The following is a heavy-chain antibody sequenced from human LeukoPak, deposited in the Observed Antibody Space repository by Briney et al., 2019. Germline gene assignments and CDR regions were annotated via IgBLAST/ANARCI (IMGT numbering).Heavy chain of an antibody. Sequence: GRSQRLSCAASGFSFITYGMHWVRQAPGKGLEWVAVISYDGSNKYYADSVKGRFTISRDNSKNTLYLQMNSLRAEDTAVYYCARGDIQLLGIDYWGQGTLVTVSS. J-gene: IGHJ4*02. D-gene: IGHD5-18*01. CDR1: GFSFITYG. CDR2: ISYDGSNK. V-gene: IGHV3-30*03. CDR3: ARGDIQLLGIDY.